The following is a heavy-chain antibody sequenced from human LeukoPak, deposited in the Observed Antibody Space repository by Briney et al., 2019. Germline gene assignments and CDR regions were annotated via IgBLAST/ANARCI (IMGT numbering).Heavy chain of an antibody. Sequence: ASVKVSCKASGYTFTIYDINWVRQAPGQGFEWMGWMNPNSGNTGYAQKFQGRVTITRNTSISTAYMELSSLRSEDTAVYYCASSPYRQQLPHVAFHVWGQGTMVTVSS. CDR3: ASSPYRQQLPHVAFHV. CDR1: GYTFTIYD. V-gene: IGHV1-8*03. D-gene: IGHD6-13*01. CDR2: MNPNSGNT. J-gene: IGHJ3*01.